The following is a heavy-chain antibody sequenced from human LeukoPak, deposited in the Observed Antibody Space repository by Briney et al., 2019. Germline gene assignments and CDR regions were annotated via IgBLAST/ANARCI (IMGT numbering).Heavy chain of an antibody. Sequence: PGGSLRLSCAASGFTFSDYYMSWIRQAPGKGLEWVSYISSSGSTIYYADSVKGRFTISRDNSKNTLYLQMNSLRAEDTAVYYCAKGGRDITMIVVATLHYWGQGTLVTVSS. D-gene: IGHD3-22*01. V-gene: IGHV3-11*01. CDR3: AKGGRDITMIVVATLHY. CDR1: GFTFSDYY. J-gene: IGHJ4*02. CDR2: ISSSGSTI.